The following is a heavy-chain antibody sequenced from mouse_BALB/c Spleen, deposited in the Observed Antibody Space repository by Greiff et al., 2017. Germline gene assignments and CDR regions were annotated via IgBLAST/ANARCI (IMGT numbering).Heavy chain of an antibody. CDR2: ILPGSGST. J-gene: IGHJ1*01. CDR1: GYTFSSYW. V-gene: IGHV1-9*01. CDR3: ARRLGRGYFDV. Sequence: QVQLKQSGAELMKPGASVKISCKATGYTFSSYWIEWVKQRPGHGLEWIGEILPGSGSTNYNEKFKGKATFTADTSSNTAYMQLSSLTSEDSAVYYCARRLGRGYFDVWGAGTTVTVSS. D-gene: IGHD4-1*01.